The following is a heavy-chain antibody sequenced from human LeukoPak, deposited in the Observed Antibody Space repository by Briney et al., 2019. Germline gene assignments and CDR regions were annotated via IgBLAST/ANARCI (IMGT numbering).Heavy chain of an antibody. CDR2: INPSGGST. CDR1: GYTFTSYY. Sequence: ASAKVSCKASGYTFTSYYMHWVRQAPGQGLEWMGIINPSGGSTSYAQKFQGRVTMTRDTSTSTVYMELSSLRSEDTAVYYCARDLGVGDSDYWGQGTLVTVSS. D-gene: IGHD1-26*01. CDR3: ARDLGVGDSDY. J-gene: IGHJ4*02. V-gene: IGHV1-46*01.